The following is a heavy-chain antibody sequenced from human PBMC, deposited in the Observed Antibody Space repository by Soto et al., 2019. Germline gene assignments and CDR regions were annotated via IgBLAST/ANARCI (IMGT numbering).Heavy chain of an antibody. J-gene: IGHJ4*02. CDR3: ATSDPIRYFDWRAF. CDR2: IIPILDVA. CDR1: GGTFRTYT. D-gene: IGHD3-9*01. V-gene: IGHV1-69*02. Sequence: GASVKVSCKTSGGTFRTYTINWVRQAPGQGLEWMGRIIPILDVANYAQKFQGRVTMTEDTSTDTAYMELSSLRSEDTAVYYCATSDPIRYFDWRAFWGQGTLVTVSS.